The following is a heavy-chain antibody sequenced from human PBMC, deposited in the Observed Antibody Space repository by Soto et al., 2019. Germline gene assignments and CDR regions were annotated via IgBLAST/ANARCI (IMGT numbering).Heavy chain of an antibody. V-gene: IGHV1-18*04. J-gene: IGHJ4*02. D-gene: IGHD3-10*01. CDR2: ISAYNGNT. CDR3: AAEGPGGSGSYSPGG. CDR1: GYTFTSYG. Sequence: QVQLVQSGAEVKKPGASVKVSCKASGYTFTSYGISWVRQAPGQGLEWMGWISAYNGNTNYAQKFQERVTITRDMSTSTAYMELSSLRSEDTAVYYCAAEGPGGSGSYSPGGWGQGTLVTVSS.